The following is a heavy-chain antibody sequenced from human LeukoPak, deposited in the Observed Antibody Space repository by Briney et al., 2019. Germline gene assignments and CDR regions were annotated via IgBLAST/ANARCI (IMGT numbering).Heavy chain of an antibody. D-gene: IGHD4-17*01. Sequence: PGGTLRLSCAASGLTFSSYGMSWVRQAPGKGLEWVSAISGSGGSTDYADSVKGRFTISRDNSKNTLYLQMNSLRAEDTAVYYCAKGARHGDYDYWGQGTLVTVSS. CDR2: ISGSGGST. CDR1: GLTFSSYG. J-gene: IGHJ4*02. CDR3: AKGARHGDYDY. V-gene: IGHV3-23*01.